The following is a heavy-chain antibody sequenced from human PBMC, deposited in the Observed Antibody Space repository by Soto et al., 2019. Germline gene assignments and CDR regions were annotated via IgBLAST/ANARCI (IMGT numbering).Heavy chain of an antibody. CDR1: GFTVSSNY. D-gene: IGHD1-1*01. V-gene: IGHV3-53*04. CDR2: IYSGGST. J-gene: IGHJ6*03. Sequence: GGSLRLSCAASGFTVSSNYMSWVRQAPGKGLEWVSVIYSGGSTYYADSVKGRFTISRHNSKNTLYLQMNSLRAEDTAVYYCARVVSNWNDVEDYYYYYYMDVWGKGTTVTVSS. CDR3: ARVVSNWNDVEDYYYYYYMDV.